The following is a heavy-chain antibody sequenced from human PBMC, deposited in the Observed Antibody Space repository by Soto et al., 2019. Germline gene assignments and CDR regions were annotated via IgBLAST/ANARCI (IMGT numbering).Heavy chain of an antibody. CDR1: GFTFSTYD. Sequence: QVQLVESGGGVVQPGRSLRLSCAASGFTFSTYDMHWVRQAPGKGLEWVALISSDGNNKYYANSVKGRFTISRHNSKNTLDLQMNSLRVAVTAVYYCAKDGFSPTSCSTLYSYYDMDVWGQGTTVTVSS. CDR3: AKDGFSPTSCSTLYSYYDMDV. D-gene: IGHD2-2*01. V-gene: IGHV3-30*18. CDR2: ISSDGNNK. J-gene: IGHJ6*02.